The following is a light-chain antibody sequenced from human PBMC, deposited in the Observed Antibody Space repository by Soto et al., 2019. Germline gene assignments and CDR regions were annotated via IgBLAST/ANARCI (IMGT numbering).Light chain of an antibody. V-gene: IGKV3-20*01. CDR1: QSVSSSY. CDR3: QQSGSSTPYYT. CDR2: GAS. J-gene: IGKJ3*01. Sequence: EIVLTQSPGTLSLSPGVRATLSCRASQSVSSSYLAWYQQKPGQAPRLLIYGASSRATGIPDRFSGSVSGTDFPLTISGMETEAFAVYYGQQSGSSTPYYTFGPGTKVDIK.